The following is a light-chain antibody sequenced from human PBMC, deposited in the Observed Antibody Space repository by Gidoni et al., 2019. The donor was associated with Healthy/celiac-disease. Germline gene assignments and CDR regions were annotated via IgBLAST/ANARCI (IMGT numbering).Light chain of an antibody. V-gene: IGKV4-1*01. CDR3: QQYYSTPLT. CDR1: QSVLYSSNNKNY. J-gene: IGKJ4*01. CDR2: WAS. Sequence: ERATINCKSSQSVLYSSNNKNYLAWYQQEPGQPPKLLIYWASTRESGVPDRFSGSGSGTDFTLTISSLQAEDVAVYYCQQYYSTPLTFGGGTKVEIK.